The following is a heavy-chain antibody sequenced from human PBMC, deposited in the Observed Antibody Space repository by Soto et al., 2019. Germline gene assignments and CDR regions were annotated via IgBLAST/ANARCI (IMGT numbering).Heavy chain of an antibody. D-gene: IGHD3-10*01. Sequence: QVQLVQSGAEVKKPGASVKASCQASGYTFTSYDINWARLATGQGREGMGWMNPNSDNTAYAQKFQGRVTKTRNTSISTGYMELSSLRSEETAVYYCARLKQDYSVAWGQGTLVTVSS. CDR1: GYTFTSYD. V-gene: IGHV1-8*01. J-gene: IGHJ5*02. CDR3: ARLKQDYSVA. CDR2: MNPNSDNT.